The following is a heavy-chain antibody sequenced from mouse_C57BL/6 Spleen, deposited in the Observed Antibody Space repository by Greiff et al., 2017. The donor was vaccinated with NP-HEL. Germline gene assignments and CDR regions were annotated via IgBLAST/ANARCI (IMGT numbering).Heavy chain of an antibody. J-gene: IGHJ4*01. CDR1: GYTFTSYW. D-gene: IGHD1-1*01. V-gene: IGHV1-59*01. Sequence: QVQLQQPGAELVRPGTSVKLSCKASGYTFTSYWMHWVKQRPGQGLEWIGVIDPSDSYTNYNQKFKGKATLTVDTSSSTAYMQLSSLTSEDSAVYYCARFTTVVATGGAMDYWGQGTSVTVSS. CDR3: ARFTTVVATGGAMDY. CDR2: IDPSDSYT.